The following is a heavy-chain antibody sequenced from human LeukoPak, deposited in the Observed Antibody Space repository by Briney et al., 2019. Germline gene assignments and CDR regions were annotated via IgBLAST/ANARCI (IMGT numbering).Heavy chain of an antibody. Sequence: GGSLRLSCAASGFTVSSNYMSWVRQAPGKGLEWVSVIYSGGSTYYADSVKGRFTISRDNSKSTLYLQMNSLRAEDTAVYYCARIGTDYYDSSGPLDYWGQGTLVTVSS. V-gene: IGHV3-66*01. CDR3: ARIGTDYYDSSGPLDY. CDR2: IYSGGST. D-gene: IGHD3-22*01. CDR1: GFTVSSNY. J-gene: IGHJ4*02.